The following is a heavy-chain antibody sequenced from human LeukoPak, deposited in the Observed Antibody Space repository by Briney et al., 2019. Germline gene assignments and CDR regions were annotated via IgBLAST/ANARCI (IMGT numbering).Heavy chain of an antibody. Sequence: GGSLRLSCAASGFTLSSYWMHWVRHAPGKGLVWVSRINRDGSTSIYADSVKGRFTISRDIANNTLYLEMNSLRAEDTAVYYCIRSSGMPDCWGQGTLVTVSS. D-gene: IGHD1-26*01. J-gene: IGHJ4*02. CDR1: GFTLSSYW. CDR3: IRSSGMPDC. CDR2: INRDGSTS. V-gene: IGHV3-74*01.